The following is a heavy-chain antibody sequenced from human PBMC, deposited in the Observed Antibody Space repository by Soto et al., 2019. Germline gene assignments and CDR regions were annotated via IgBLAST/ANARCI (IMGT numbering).Heavy chain of an antibody. CDR2: ITGNGGNT. Sequence: GGSLRLSCAASGFPLSTYGMTWVRQAPGKGLEWVSAITGNGGNTYYVDSVKGRFTSSRDNSKNMLYLQVNSLRVEDTAVYYCARIRGYWYGLDVWGQGTTVTVSS. J-gene: IGHJ6*02. CDR3: ARIRGYWYGLDV. V-gene: IGHV3-23*01. CDR1: GFPLSTYG.